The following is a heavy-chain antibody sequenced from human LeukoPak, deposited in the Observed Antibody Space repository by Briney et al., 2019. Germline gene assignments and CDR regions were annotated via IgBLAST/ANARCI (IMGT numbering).Heavy chain of an antibody. D-gene: IGHD3-16*02. CDR2: INHSGST. CDR1: GGSFSGYY. CDR3: ARGLPFDYVWGSYRHYFDY. V-gene: IGHV4-34*01. J-gene: IGHJ4*02. Sequence: PSETLSLTCAVYGGSFSGYYWSWIRQPPGKGLEWIGEINHSGSTNYNPSLKSRVTISVDTSKNQFSLKLSSVTAADTAVYYCARGLPFDYVWGSYRHYFDYWGQGTLVTVSS.